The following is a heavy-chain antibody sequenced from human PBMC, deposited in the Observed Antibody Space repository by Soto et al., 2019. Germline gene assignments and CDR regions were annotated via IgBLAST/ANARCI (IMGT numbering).Heavy chain of an antibody. D-gene: IGHD3-22*01. CDR3: ARVPTHYYDSSGYYPNWFDP. CDR2: IIPIFGTA. CDR1: GGTFSSYA. Sequence: QVQLVQSGAEVKKPGSSVKVSCKASGGTFSSYAISWVRQAPGQGLEWMGGIIPIFGTANYAQKFQGRVTITADKSTSTAYMELSILRSEDTAVYYCARVPTHYYDSSGYYPNWFDPWGQGTLVTVSS. V-gene: IGHV1-69*06. J-gene: IGHJ5*02.